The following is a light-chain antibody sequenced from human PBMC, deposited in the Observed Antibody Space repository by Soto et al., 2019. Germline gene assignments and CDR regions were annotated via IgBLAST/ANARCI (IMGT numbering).Light chain of an antibody. V-gene: IGKV3-11*01. CDR1: QSVSSY. Sequence: ESVLTQSPATMSLSPGERPTLSCMASQSVSSYLAWYQQKPGQAPRLLIYEASNRATGIPARLSGSGSGTDFTLTISRLDPEDSAVYYCQQYGTSTTFGQGTRLEIK. CDR3: QQYGTSTT. CDR2: EAS. J-gene: IGKJ5*01.